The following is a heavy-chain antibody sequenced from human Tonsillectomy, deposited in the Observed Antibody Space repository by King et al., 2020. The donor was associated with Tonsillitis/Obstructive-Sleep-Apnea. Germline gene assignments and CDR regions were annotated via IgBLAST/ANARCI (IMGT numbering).Heavy chain of an antibody. CDR3: ARPEGDSSSFLGYLDY. D-gene: IGHD6-6*01. V-gene: IGHV1-46*01. J-gene: IGHJ4*02. CDR1: GYSFSSYY. Sequence: QLVQSGAEVKKPGASVKVSCKASGYSFSSYYMHWVRQAPGQGLEWMGIINPSGGSTRYAQKFQGRVTMTRDTSTSTVYMELSSLRSEGTAVYYCARPEGDSSSFLGYLDYWGQGTLVTVSS. CDR2: INPSGGST.